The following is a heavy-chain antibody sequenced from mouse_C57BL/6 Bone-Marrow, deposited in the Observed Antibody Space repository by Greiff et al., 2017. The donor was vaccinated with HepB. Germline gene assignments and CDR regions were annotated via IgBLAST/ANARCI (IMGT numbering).Heavy chain of an antibody. J-gene: IGHJ4*01. CDR2: ISSGGDYI. CDR3: TRDPLCSSYDYAMDY. D-gene: IGHD1-1*01. CDR1: GFTFSSYA. Sequence: EVKLVESGEGLVKPGGSLKLSCAASGFTFSSYAMSWVRQTPEKRLEWVAYISSGGDYIYYADTVKGRFTISRDNARNTLYLQMSSLKSEDTAMYYCTRDPLCSSYDYAMDYWGQGTSVTVSS. V-gene: IGHV5-9-1*02.